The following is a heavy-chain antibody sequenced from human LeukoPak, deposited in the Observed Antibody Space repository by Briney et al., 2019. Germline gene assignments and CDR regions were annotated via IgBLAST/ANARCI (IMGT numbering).Heavy chain of an antibody. CDR3: ARDYGSGSRPPYYYYYMDV. V-gene: IGHV4-59*12. Sequence: SETLSLTCTVSGGSISSYYWSWIRQPPGKGLEWIGYIYYSGSTNYNPSLKSRVTISVDTSKNQFSLKLSSVTAADTAVYYCARDYGSGSRPPYYYYYMDVWGKGTTVTISS. CDR1: GGSISSYY. J-gene: IGHJ6*03. D-gene: IGHD3-10*01. CDR2: IYYSGST.